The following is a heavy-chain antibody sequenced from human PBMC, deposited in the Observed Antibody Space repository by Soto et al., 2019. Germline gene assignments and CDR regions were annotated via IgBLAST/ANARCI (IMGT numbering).Heavy chain of an antibody. J-gene: IGHJ4*02. V-gene: IGHV1-46*03. Sequence: QVQLVQSGAEVKKPGASVKVSCKASGYTFTSYYMHWVRQAPGQGLEWMGIINPSGGSTSYAQKLQGRGAMTRDTSRSAVYMELSSLRSEDTAVYSCARGRGSSGPSAYWGQGTLVTVSS. CDR2: INPSGGST. CDR3: ARGRGSSGPSAY. D-gene: IGHD3-22*01. CDR1: GYTFTSYY.